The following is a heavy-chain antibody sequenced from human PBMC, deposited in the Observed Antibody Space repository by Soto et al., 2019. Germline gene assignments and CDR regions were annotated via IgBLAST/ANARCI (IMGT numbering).Heavy chain of an antibody. Sequence: ASVKVSCKASGYTFTSYGISWVRQAPGQGLEWMGWISAYNGNTNYAQKLQGRVTMTTDTSTSTAYMELRGLRSDDTAVYYCARVERYDFWSGPRPYYYGMDVWGQGTTVTVSS. CDR3: ARVERYDFWSGPRPYYYGMDV. CDR2: ISAYNGNT. CDR1: GYTFTSYG. D-gene: IGHD3-3*01. J-gene: IGHJ6*02. V-gene: IGHV1-18*01.